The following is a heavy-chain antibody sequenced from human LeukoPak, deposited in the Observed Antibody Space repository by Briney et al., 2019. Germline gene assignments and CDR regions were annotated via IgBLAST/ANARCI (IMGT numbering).Heavy chain of an antibody. CDR2: IIPIFGTA. Sequence: GASVKVSCKASGGTFSSYAISWVRQAPGQGLEWMGGIIPIFGTANYAQKFQGRVTITADESTSTAYMELSSLRSEDTAVYYCAGEGTVTTFDYWGQGTLVTVSS. V-gene: IGHV1-69*01. CDR1: GGTFSSYA. D-gene: IGHD4-17*01. CDR3: AGEGTVTTFDY. J-gene: IGHJ4*02.